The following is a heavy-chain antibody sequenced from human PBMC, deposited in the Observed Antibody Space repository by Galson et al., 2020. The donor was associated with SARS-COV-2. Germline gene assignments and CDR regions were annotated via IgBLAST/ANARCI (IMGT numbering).Heavy chain of an antibody. Sequence: KIGESLKISCAASGFTFSSYSMNWVRQAPGKGLEWVSSISSSSSYIYYADSVKGRFTISRDNAKNSLYLQMNSLRAEDTAVYYCARVGAARDITGWFDPWGQGTLVTVSS. CDR1: GFTFSSYS. CDR3: ARVGAARDITGWFDP. V-gene: IGHV3-21*01. D-gene: IGHD6-6*01. J-gene: IGHJ5*02. CDR2: ISSSSSYI.